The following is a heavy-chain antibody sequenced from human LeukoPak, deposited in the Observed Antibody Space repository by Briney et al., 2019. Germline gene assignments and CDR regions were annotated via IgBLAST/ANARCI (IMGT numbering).Heavy chain of an antibody. CDR1: AGTFSSYP. D-gene: IGHD6-25*01. V-gene: IGHV1-69*05. CDR2: IIPISGTA. CDR3: ASRQTARKAPFDY. Sequence: SVKVSCKAYAGTFSSYPLSWVRQAPGQGLEWMGGIIPISGTANYTQKLQGRVTITTDESASKAHMELSRMSSEDTAVYYCASRQTARKAPFDYWGQGTLVTVSS. J-gene: IGHJ4*02.